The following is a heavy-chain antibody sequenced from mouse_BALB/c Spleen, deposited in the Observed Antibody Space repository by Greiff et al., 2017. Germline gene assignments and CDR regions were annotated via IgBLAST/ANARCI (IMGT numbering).Heavy chain of an antibody. J-gene: IGHJ2*01. CDR3: ARSGNYFDY. V-gene: IGHV1-80*01. CDR1: GYAFSSYW. CDR2: IYPGDGDT. D-gene: IGHD4-1*01. Sequence: VKVVESGAELVRPGSSVKISCKASGYAFSSYWMNWVKQRPGQGLEWIGQIYPGDGDTNYNGKFKGKATLTADKSSSTAYMQLSSLTSEDSAVYFCARSGNYFDYWGQGTTLTVSS.